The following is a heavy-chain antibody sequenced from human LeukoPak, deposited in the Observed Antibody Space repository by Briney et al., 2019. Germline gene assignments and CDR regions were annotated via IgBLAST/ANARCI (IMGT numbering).Heavy chain of an antibody. V-gene: IGHV2-5*02. CDR1: GFSLRTRGVG. CDR3: AHIGYYYDSSGYGFLDY. D-gene: IGHD3-22*01. Sequence: ESGPTLVNPTQTLTLTCTFSGFSLRTRGVGVGWIRQPPGKALEWLSLIYWDDDKRYSPSLKSRLTITKDTSKNQVVLTMTNMDPVDTATYYCAHIGYYYDSSGYGFLDYWGQGTLVTVSS. CDR2: IYWDDDK. J-gene: IGHJ4*02.